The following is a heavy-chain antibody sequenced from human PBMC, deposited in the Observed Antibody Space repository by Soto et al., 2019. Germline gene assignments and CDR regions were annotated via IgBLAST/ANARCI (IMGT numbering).Heavy chain of an antibody. CDR1: GGTFSSYA. CDR3: ARSLGEYCSSTSCYKGRYYYYGMDV. V-gene: IGHV1-69*06. CDR2: IIPIFGTA. D-gene: IGHD2-2*02. J-gene: IGHJ6*02. Sequence: ASVKVSCKASGGTFSSYAISWVRQAPGQGLEWMGGIIPIFGTANYAQKFQGRVTITADKSTSTAYMELSSLRSEGTAVYYCARSLGEYCSSTSCYKGRYYYYGMDVWGQGTTVTVSS.